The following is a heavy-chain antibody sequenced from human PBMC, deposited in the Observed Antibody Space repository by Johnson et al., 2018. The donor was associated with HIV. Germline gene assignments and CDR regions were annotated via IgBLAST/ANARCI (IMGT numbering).Heavy chain of an antibody. Sequence: EVHLVESGGGLVQPGGSLRLSCAASGFTFSSYAMQWVRQAPGKGLEYVSAISSNGGSTYYANSVKGRFTISRDNSKNTLYLQMGSLRADDMAVYYCARGGGTVGQCLGWLLRGHAFDIWGQGTLVTVSS. V-gene: IGHV3-64*01. D-gene: IGHD3-3*01. CDR1: GFTFSSYA. J-gene: IGHJ3*02. CDR2: ISSNGGST. CDR3: ARGGGTVGQCLGWLLRGHAFDI.